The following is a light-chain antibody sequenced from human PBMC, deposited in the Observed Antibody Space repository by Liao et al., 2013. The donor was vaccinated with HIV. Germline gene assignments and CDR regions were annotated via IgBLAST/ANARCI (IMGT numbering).Light chain of an antibody. Sequence: SYILTQPPSVLVAPEKTARITCGGNNIGHKSVHWYQQRPGQSPILVIYDDMKRPSGIPERFSASKSGHTATLTISGAQAMDEADYYCQAWDSTAAVFGTGTEVTVL. CDR1: NIGHKS. CDR2: DDM. V-gene: IGLV3-21*01. J-gene: IGLJ1*01. CDR3: QAWDSTAAV.